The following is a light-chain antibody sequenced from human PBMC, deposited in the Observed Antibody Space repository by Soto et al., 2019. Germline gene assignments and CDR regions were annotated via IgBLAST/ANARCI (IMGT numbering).Light chain of an antibody. CDR2: ENN. Sequence: QSVLTQPPSVSAAPGHQVTIFCSGSSSNIGAHYVSWYQQLPGTAPKLLIYENNKRPSGIPDRFSGSKSGTSATLGITGRQTGDEADYYCGTWDNSLNGGVFGGGTKLTVL. V-gene: IGLV1-51*02. CDR1: SSNIGAHY. J-gene: IGLJ3*02. CDR3: GTWDNSLNGGV.